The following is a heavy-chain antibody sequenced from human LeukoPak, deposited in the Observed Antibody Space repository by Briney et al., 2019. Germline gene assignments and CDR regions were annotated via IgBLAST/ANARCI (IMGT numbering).Heavy chain of an antibody. Sequence: SSGSTIYYADSVKGRFTISRDNAKNSLYLQMNSLRAEDTAVYYCARGATPYYYYYMDVWGKGTTVTISS. D-gene: IGHD1-26*01. J-gene: IGHJ6*03. CDR2: SSGSTI. CDR3: ARGATPYYYYYMDV. V-gene: IGHV3-48*03.